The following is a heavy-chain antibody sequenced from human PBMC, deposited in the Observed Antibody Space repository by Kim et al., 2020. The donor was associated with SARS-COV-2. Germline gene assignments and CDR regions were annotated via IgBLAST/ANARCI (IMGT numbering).Heavy chain of an antibody. J-gene: IGHJ2*01. CDR3: ARGPIEEGIRATKGYFDL. V-gene: IGHV3-13*04. Sequence: GGSLRLSCAASGFTFSSYDMHWVRQGTEKGLEWVSSIGTKADTYYPDSVKDRFTISRENAKDSFYLQMNSLRAEDKAVYYCARGPIEEGIRATKGYFDLWGRGTVVTVSS. D-gene: IGHD1-20*01. CDR2: IGTKADT. CDR1: GFTFSSYD.